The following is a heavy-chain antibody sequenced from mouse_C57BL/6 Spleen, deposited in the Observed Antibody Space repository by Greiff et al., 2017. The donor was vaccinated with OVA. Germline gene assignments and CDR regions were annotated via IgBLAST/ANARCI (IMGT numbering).Heavy chain of an antibody. V-gene: IGHV5-2*01. CDR2: INSDGGST. CDR1: EYEFPSHD. J-gene: IGHJ4*01. CDR3: ARNSSGSRAMDY. Sequence: EVQRVESGGGLVQPGESLKLSCESNEYEFPSHDMSWVRKTPEKRLELVAAINSDGGSTYYPDTMERRVIIARDNTKKSLYLQMGSLRSKDTALYYCARNSSGSRAMDYWGQGTSVTVSS. D-gene: IGHD3-2*02.